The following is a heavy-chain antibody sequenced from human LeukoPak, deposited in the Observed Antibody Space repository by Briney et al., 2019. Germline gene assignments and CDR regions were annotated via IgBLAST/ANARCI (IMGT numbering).Heavy chain of an antibody. V-gene: IGHV3-74*01. CDR3: ARALGSASDY. CDR2: LNSDGSST. Sequence: PGGSLRLSCAASGFTFNNAWMSWVRQAPGKGLVWVSRLNSDGSSTTYANSVKGRFTISRDNAKNTLYLQMNSLRAEDTAVYYCARALGSASDYWGQGTLVTVSS. CDR1: GFTFNNAW. D-gene: IGHD1-26*01. J-gene: IGHJ4*02.